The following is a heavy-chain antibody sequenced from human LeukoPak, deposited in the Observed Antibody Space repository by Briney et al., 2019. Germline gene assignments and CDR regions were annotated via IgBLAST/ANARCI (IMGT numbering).Heavy chain of an antibody. CDR1: GGSISSGGYY. J-gene: IGHJ6*04. CDR2: IYYGGST. Sequence: SQTLSLTCTVSGGSISSGGYYWRWIRQHPGKGLEWIGYIYYGGSTYYNPSLKSRVTISVDTSKNQFSLKLSSVTAADTAVYYCARDERWLGSVWGKGTTVTVSS. CDR3: ARDERWLGSV. D-gene: IGHD4-23*01. V-gene: IGHV4-31*03.